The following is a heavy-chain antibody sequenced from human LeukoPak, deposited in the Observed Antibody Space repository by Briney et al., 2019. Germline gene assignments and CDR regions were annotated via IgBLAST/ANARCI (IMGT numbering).Heavy chain of an antibody. J-gene: IGHJ4*02. CDR2: ISSSSSPI. CDR1: GFTFSSYW. CDR3: ARDFHSSLDY. Sequence: GGSLRLSCAASGFTFSSYWMHWVRQAPGKGLEWLSYISSSSSPIYYADSLKGRFTVSRDNAKNSVFLQMNSLRVDDTAVYYCARDFHSSLDYWGQGTLVTVSS. V-gene: IGHV3-48*04. D-gene: IGHD6-13*01.